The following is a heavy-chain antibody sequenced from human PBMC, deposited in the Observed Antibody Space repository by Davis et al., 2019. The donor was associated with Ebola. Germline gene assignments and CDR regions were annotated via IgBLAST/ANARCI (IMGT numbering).Heavy chain of an antibody. CDR3: EKIDYVDTSGAA. CDR2: ISHIGTRT. J-gene: IGHJ5*02. Sequence: PGGSLRLSCAASGFPFNTYVMTWVRQAPGKGLQWVSSISHIGTRTYYADSVRGRFTISRDNSKKTLSLQMDNLRAEDTAIYYCEKIDYVDTSGAAWGQGTLVTVSS. V-gene: IGHV3-23*01. D-gene: IGHD3-16*01. CDR1: GFPFNTYV.